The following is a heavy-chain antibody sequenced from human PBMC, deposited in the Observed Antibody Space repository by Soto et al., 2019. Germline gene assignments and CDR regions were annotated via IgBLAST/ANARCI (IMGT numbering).Heavy chain of an antibody. CDR1: GGSISSGGYY. CDR2: IYYSGST. CDR3: ARDNTVVTNTTYEYYFDY. J-gene: IGHJ4*02. D-gene: IGHD2-15*01. Sequence: PSETLSLTCTVSGGSISSGGYYWSWIRQHPGKGLEWIGYIYYSGSTYYNPSLKSRVTISVDTSKNQFSLKLSSVTAADTAVYYCARDNTVVTNTTYEYYFDYRGQGSPVTVSS. V-gene: IGHV4-31*03.